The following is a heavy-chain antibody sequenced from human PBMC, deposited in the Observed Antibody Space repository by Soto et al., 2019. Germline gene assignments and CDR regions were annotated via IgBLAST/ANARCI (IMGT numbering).Heavy chain of an antibody. CDR1: GYTFTIYY. D-gene: IGHD3-3*01. CDR3: ARDIRSGYYKYWYFDL. J-gene: IGHJ2*01. V-gene: IGHV1-2*02. Sequence: QVQLVQSGAEVKKPGASVKVSCKASGYTFTIYYMHWVRQAPGQGLEWMGWINPDSGGTKYAQKFQGGVTMTRDTSISTVYMELSRLRSDDTAVYYCARDIRSGYYKYWYFDLWGRGTLVTVSS. CDR2: INPDSGGT.